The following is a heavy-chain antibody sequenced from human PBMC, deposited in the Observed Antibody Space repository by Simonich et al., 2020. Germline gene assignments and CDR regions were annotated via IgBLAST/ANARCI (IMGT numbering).Heavy chain of an antibody. CDR1: GFTFSSYS. CDR3: ARKRFLEWFFDY. J-gene: IGHJ4*02. CDR2: IRSSSIYR. D-gene: IGHD3-3*01. Sequence: EVQLVESGGGLVKPGGSLRLSCAASGFTFSSYSMNWVRQAPGKGCGWGSSIRSSSIYRYYADSVKGRFTIARDNAKNSLYLQMNSLRAEDTAVYYCARKRFLEWFFDYWGQGTLVTVSS. V-gene: IGHV3-21*01.